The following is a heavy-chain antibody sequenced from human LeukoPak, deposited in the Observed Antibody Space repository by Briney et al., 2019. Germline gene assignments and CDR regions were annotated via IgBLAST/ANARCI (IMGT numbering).Heavy chain of an antibody. V-gene: IGHV1-18*01. Sequence: SVKVSCKASGYTFTSYGISWVRQAPGQGLEWMGWISAYNGNTNYAQKFQGRVTMTRDMSTSTVYMELSSLRSEDTAVYYCARDPAAAGHTLFDYWGQGTLVTVSS. CDR3: ARDPAAAGHTLFDY. CDR2: ISAYNGNT. CDR1: GYTFTSYG. D-gene: IGHD6-13*01. J-gene: IGHJ4*02.